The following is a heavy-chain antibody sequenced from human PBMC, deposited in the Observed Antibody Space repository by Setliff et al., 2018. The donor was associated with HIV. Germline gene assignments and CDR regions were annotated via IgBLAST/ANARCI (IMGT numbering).Heavy chain of an antibody. V-gene: IGHV1-69*06. J-gene: IGHJ3*02. CDR3: ARAHDYGDFLDAFDI. Sequence: ASVKVSCKASGGTFSSYAISWVRQAPVQGLEWMARIIPAFGTPNYAQNFQGRVTITADKSTNTAYMELSSLRSEDTAVYFCARAHDYGDFLDAFDIWGQGTMVTVSS. CDR1: GGTFSSYA. D-gene: IGHD4-17*01. CDR2: IIPAFGTP.